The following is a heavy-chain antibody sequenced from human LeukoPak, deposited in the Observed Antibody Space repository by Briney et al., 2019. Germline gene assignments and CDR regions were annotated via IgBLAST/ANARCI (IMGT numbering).Heavy chain of an antibody. CDR2: IIPIFDTA. J-gene: IGHJ6*03. V-gene: IGHV1-69*06. Sequence: SVKVSCKVSGGTFSSYTISWVRQAPGQGLEWMGGIIPIFDTANYAQKFEARVTITADKSANTAYMELGSLRSEDTAVYYCARGNVDTALVGFYYYYMDVWGKGTTVTVSS. D-gene: IGHD5-18*01. CDR3: ARGNVDTALVGFYYYYMDV. CDR1: GGTFSSYT.